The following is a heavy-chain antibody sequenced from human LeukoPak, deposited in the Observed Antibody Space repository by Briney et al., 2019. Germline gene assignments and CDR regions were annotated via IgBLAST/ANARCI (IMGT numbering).Heavy chain of an antibody. J-gene: IGHJ5*02. CDR2: ISAYNGNT. CDR1: GGTSSSYA. Sequence: AAVKVSCKASGGTSSSYAIYSVRQAPGQGLERMGWISAYNGNTNYAQKLQGRVTMTTDTSKNTAYTDLRRLRSDDTAVYYCARSNRRVNFGDPNWFDPWGQGTLVTVSS. D-gene: IGHD3-10*01. V-gene: IGHV1-18*01. CDR3: ARSNRRVNFGDPNWFDP.